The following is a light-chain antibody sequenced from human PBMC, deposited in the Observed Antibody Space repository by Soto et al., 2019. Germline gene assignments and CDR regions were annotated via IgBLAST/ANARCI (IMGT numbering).Light chain of an antibody. J-gene: IGLJ3*02. CDR1: SSDIGRYNY. CDR3: GSYTSATTWV. CDR2: EVS. V-gene: IGLV2-14*03. Sequence: QSALTQPASVSGSPGQSITISCTGSSSDIGRYNYVSWYQQLPGKAPKLMIYEVSNRPSGVSNRFSGSKSGNMASLSISGLQTEDEADYYCGSYTSATTWVFGGGTKLTVL.